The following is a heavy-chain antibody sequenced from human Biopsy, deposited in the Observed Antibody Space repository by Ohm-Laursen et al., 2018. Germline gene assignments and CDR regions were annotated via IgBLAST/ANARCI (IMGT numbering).Heavy chain of an antibody. D-gene: IGHD3-16*01. V-gene: IGHV3-33*06. CDR3: VKDGGQTAPYSFDV. CDR1: AFILSDHN. CDR2: IWSSATYK. Sequence: RSLRLSCTPSAFILSDHNMHWVRQAPGTGLEWVAFIWSSATYKAYADSVKGRFTVSRVNSKNTVYLQMNSLSADDTAIYSCVKDGGQTAPYSFDVWGQGTMVTVSS. J-gene: IGHJ3*01.